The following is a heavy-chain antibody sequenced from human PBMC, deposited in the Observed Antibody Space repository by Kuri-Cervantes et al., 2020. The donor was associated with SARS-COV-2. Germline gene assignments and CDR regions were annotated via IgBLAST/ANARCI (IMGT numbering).Heavy chain of an antibody. D-gene: IGHD6-19*01. CDR2: IVVGSGNT. V-gene: IGHV1-58*01. CDR1: GSTFTSSA. Sequence: SVKVSCKASGSTFTSSAVQWVRQARGQRLEWIGWIVVGSGNTNYAQKFQERVTITRDMSTSTAYMELSSLRSEDTAVYYCARAVAGTGAFDIWGQGTMVTVSS. J-gene: IGHJ3*02. CDR3: ARAVAGTGAFDI.